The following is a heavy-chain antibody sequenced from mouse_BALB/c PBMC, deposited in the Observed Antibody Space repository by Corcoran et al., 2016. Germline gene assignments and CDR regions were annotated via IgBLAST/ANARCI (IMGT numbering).Heavy chain of an antibody. V-gene: IGHV1S136*01. Sequence: EVQLQQSGHGLVKPGASEKMSCTASGYTFTSDVMHWVKRKPGQGLEWIGYINPYNDGTKYNEKFKGKATLTSYKSSSTAYMELSSLTSEDSAVYYCARCGWDDYFDYWGQGTTLTVSS. CDR2: INPYNDGT. J-gene: IGHJ2*01. CDR1: GYTFTSDV. CDR3: ARCGWDDYFDY. D-gene: IGHD4-1*01.